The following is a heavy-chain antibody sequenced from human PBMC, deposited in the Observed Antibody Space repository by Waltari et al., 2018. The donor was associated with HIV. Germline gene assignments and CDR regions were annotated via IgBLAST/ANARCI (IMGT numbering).Heavy chain of an antibody. J-gene: IGHJ4*02. D-gene: IGHD3-22*01. Sequence: QVQLQQWGAGLLKPSETLSLTCAVYGGSFSGYYWRWIRQPPGKGLEWIGEIKHSGSTNYNPSLKSRVTISVDTSKNQFSLKLSSVTAADTAVYYCASRNYYDSSGYQLVDYWGQGTLVTVSS. CDR3: ASRNYYDSSGYQLVDY. V-gene: IGHV4-34*01. CDR1: GGSFSGYY. CDR2: IKHSGST.